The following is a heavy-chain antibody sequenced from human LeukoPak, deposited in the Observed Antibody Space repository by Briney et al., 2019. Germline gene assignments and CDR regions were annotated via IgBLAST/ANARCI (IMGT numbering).Heavy chain of an antibody. J-gene: IGHJ4*02. CDR2: IRYDGSNK. CDR1: GFTFSSYG. D-gene: IGHD5-24*01. Sequence: GGSLRLSCAASGFTFSSYGMHWVRQAPGKGLEWVAFIRYDGSNKYYADSVKGRFTISRDNSKNTLYLQMNSLRAEDTAVYYCAKRLGEIATIDYWGQGTLVTVSS. CDR3: AKRLGEIATIDY. V-gene: IGHV3-30*02.